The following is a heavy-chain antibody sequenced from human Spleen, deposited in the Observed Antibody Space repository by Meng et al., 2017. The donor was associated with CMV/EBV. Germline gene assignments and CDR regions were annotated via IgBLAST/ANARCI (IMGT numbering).Heavy chain of an antibody. CDR1: GGSFSGYY. J-gene: IGHJ4*02. CDR3: ARGNKWLRSTPFDY. D-gene: IGHD5-12*01. Sequence: VQLQQWGAGLLKPSETLSPTCAVDGGSFSGYYWSWIRQPPGKGLEWIGEINHSGSTNYNPSLKSRVTISVDTSKNQFSLKLSSVTAADTAVYYCARGNKWLRSTPFDYWGQGTLVTVSS. V-gene: IGHV4-34*01. CDR2: INHSGST.